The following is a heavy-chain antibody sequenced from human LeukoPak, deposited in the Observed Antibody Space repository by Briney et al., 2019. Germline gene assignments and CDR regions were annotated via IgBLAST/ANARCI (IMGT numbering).Heavy chain of an antibody. CDR3: ARGYYYDSSGYYLNY. Sequence: ASVKVSCKASGYTFTGYYMHWVRQAPGQGLEWMGWINPNSGGTNYAQKFQGRVTMTRDTSISTAYMELSRLRSDDTAVYYCARGYYYDSSGYYLNYWGQGTLVTVSS. CDR2: INPNSGGT. J-gene: IGHJ4*02. D-gene: IGHD3-22*01. V-gene: IGHV1-2*02. CDR1: GYTFTGYY.